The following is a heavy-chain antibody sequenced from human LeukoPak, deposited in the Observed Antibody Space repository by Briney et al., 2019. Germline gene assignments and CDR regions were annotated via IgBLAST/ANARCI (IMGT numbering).Heavy chain of an antibody. Sequence: PGGSLRLSCAASGFTFSSYSMSWVRQAPGKGLEWVSYITSSSSTINYADSVKGRFTISRDNAKDSLYLQMNSLRVEDTAVYYCARAGSFDNWGQGTLVTVSS. J-gene: IGHJ4*02. CDR2: ITSSSSTI. D-gene: IGHD3-10*01. CDR1: GFTFSSYS. CDR3: ARAGSFDN. V-gene: IGHV3-48*01.